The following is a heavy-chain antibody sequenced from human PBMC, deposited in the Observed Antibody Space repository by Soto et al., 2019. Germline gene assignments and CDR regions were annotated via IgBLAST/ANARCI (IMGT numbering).Heavy chain of an antibody. V-gene: IGHV4-34*01. Sequence: SETLSLTCAVYGGSFSGYYWSWIRQPPGKGLEWIGEINHSGSTNYNPSLKSRVTISVDTSKNQFSLKLSSVTAADTAVYYCARGRGRTGRRSDYWGQGTLVTVSS. CDR1: GGSFSGYY. CDR2: INHSGST. D-gene: IGHD1-26*01. CDR3: ARGRGRTGRRSDY. J-gene: IGHJ4*02.